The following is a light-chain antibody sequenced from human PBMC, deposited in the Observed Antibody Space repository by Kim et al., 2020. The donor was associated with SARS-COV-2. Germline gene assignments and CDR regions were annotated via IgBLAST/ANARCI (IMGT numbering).Light chain of an antibody. CDR3: TSREISGKHLV. CDR1: SLRSYY. Sequence: SSELTQDPAVSVALGQTVRITCQGDSLRSYYASWYQQKPGQAPVLVIYGKNNRPSGIPDRLSGSSSGTTAPLPITGAQAEDEADSYCTSREISGKHLVFG. V-gene: IGLV3-19*01. CDR2: GKN. J-gene: IGLJ3*02.